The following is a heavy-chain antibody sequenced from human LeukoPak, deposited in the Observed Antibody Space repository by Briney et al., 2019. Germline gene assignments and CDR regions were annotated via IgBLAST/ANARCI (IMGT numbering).Heavy chain of an antibody. D-gene: IGHD3-22*01. CDR3: ARKGDHYDRSGYFHYFDY. CDR1: GFAFSNYW. J-gene: IGHJ4*02. V-gene: IGHV3-7*01. CDR2: RKEDGSER. Sequence: GGSLRLSCAASGFAFSNYWMSWVRQAPGKGLEWVASRKEDGSERYYVDSMRGRFTISRDNAKNSLLLQMNSLRVEDTAVYYCARKGDHYDRSGYFHYFDYWGQGTLLTVSS.